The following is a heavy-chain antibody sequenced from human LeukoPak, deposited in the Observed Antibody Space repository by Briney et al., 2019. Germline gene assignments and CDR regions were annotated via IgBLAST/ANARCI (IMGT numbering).Heavy chain of an antibody. J-gene: IGHJ4*02. Sequence: KPSETLSLTCTVSGGSISSYYWSWIRQPPGKGLEWIGYIYYSGSTNYNPSLKSRVTISVDTSKNQFSLNLTSVTAADTAVYYCARQPTWHFGFWGQGTLVTVSS. CDR3: ARQPTWHFGF. CDR1: GGSISSYY. CDR2: IYYSGST. V-gene: IGHV4-59*08.